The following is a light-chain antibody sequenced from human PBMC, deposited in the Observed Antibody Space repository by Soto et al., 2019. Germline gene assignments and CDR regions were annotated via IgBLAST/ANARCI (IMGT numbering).Light chain of an antibody. CDR1: SSNIGAGYA. Sequence: QFVLTQPPSVSGAPGQRVTISCTGSSSNIGAGYAVHWYQQLPGTAPKLLISDNTDRPSGVPDRFSGSQSGTTASLAITGLQAEDEADYFCQSYDNSHDWDVVFGGGTKLTVL. CDR3: QSYDNSHDWDVV. J-gene: IGLJ2*01. CDR2: DNT. V-gene: IGLV1-40*01.